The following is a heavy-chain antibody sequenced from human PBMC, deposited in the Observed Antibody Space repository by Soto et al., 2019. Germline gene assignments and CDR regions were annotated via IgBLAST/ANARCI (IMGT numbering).Heavy chain of an antibody. CDR1: GFTFNSYG. J-gene: IGHJ5*02. CDR2: IWFDGSDK. CDR3: ARLVGAAAGRFDP. D-gene: IGHD6-13*01. V-gene: IGHV3-33*01. Sequence: QEQLVESGGGVVQPGTSLRLSCVASGFTFNSYGMHWVRQAPGKGLEWVAAIWFDGSDKYYADSVKGRFTISRDNSKNTLYLHMNSLRAADTGVYYCARLVGAAAGRFDPWGQGTLVIVSS.